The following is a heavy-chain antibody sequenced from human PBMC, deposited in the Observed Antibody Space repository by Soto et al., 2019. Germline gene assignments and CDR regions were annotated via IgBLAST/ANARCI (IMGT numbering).Heavy chain of an antibody. J-gene: IGHJ4*02. CDR3: LIAVAGSFAPDY. V-gene: IGHV3-21*01. D-gene: IGHD6-19*01. CDR2: ISSSSTYI. CDR1: GFTFSTYS. Sequence: EVQLVESGGGLGKPGGSLRLSCAASGFTFSTYSMNWVRQAPGKGLEWVSYISSSSTYIYYADSVKGRFTISRDNAKNSLYLQMNSLRAEDTAVYYCLIAVAGSFAPDYWGQGTLVTVSS.